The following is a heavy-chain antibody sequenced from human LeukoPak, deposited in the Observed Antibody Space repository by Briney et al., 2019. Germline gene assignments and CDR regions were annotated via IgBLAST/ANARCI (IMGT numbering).Heavy chain of an antibody. J-gene: IGHJ4*02. CDR3: AREGEVVPAAIAGFFDY. V-gene: IGHV3-9*01. D-gene: IGHD2-2*01. CDR1: GFTFDDYA. Sequence: PGGSLRLSCAASGFTFDDYAMHWVRQAPGKGLEWVSGISWNSGSIGYADSVKGRFTISRDNAKNSLYLQMNSLRAEDTAVYYCAREGEVVPAAIAGFFDYWGQGTLVTVSS. CDR2: ISWNSGSI.